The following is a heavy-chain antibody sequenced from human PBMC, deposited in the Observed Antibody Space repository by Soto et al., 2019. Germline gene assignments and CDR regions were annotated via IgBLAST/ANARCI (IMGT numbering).Heavy chain of an antibody. CDR1: RYHFAILL. J-gene: IGHJ6*02. V-gene: IGHV5-51*01. CDR2: TFPDDSDT. D-gene: IGHD4-4*01. CDR3: ARGKYSSPRGGLDV. Sequence: GASVKISCKQHRYHFAILLIACVVKICRHCLECMATTFPDDSDTRYSPSFQGQVTISADNSIQTAYLQWGSLKASDSALYYCARGKYSSPRGGLDVWGQGTPVTVS.